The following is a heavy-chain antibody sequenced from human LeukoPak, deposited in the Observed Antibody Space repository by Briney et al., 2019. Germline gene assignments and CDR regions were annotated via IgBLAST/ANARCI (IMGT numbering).Heavy chain of an antibody. J-gene: IGHJ4*02. CDR1: GGSMSSYY. D-gene: IGHD5-12*01. Sequence: SETLSLTCTVSGGSMSSYYWSWIRQSPGKGLEWIGYIYHSGSTDYNSSLKSRVTISEDTSKKQFSLKVSSVTAADTAVYYCARVGRSGYDNDYWGQGTLVTVSS. V-gene: IGHV4-59*01. CDR2: IYHSGST. CDR3: ARVGRSGYDNDY.